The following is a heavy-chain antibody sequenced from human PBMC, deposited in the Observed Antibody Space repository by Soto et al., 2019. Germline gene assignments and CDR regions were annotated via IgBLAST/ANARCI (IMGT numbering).Heavy chain of an antibody. CDR3: AREVVPAVKEMHNWFDP. CDR1: GGSISSGGYY. J-gene: IGHJ5*02. D-gene: IGHD2-2*01. Sequence: QVQLQESGPGLVKPSQTLSLTCTVSGGSISSGGYYWSWIRQHPGKGLEWIGYIYYSGSTYYNPSLKSRVTISVDTSKNQFSLKLSSVTAADTAVYYCAREVVPAVKEMHNWFDPWGQGTLVTVSS. V-gene: IGHV4-31*03. CDR2: IYYSGST.